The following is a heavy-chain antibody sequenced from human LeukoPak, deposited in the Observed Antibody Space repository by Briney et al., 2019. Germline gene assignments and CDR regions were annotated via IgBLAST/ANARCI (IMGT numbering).Heavy chain of an antibody. V-gene: IGHV1-2*02. Sequence: ASVKASCKASGYTFTGYYMHWVRQAPGQGLEWMGWINPNSGGTNYAQKFQGRVTMTRDTSISTAYMELSRLRSDDTAVYYCARAMVRGVIRRFDYWGQGTLVTVSS. CDR3: ARAMVRGVIRRFDY. J-gene: IGHJ4*02. D-gene: IGHD3-10*01. CDR2: INPNSGGT. CDR1: GYTFTGYY.